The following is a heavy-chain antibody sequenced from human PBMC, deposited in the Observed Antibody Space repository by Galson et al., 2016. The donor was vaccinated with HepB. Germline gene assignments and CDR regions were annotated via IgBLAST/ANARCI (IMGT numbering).Heavy chain of an antibody. J-gene: IGHJ4*02. Sequence: SLRLSCAASGFTFSSYGMYWVRQAPGKGLEWVALIWYDGNNKYYADSVKGRFTISRDNSKNTLYLQMNSLRAEDTALYYCARTYYDYIWGSYRESHFDYWGQGTLVTVSS. CDR2: IWYDGNNK. V-gene: IGHV3-33*01. CDR3: ARTYYDYIWGSYRESHFDY. D-gene: IGHD3-16*02. CDR1: GFTFSSYG.